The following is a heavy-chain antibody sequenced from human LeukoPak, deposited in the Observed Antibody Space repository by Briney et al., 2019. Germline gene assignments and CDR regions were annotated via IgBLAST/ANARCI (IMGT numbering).Heavy chain of an antibody. J-gene: IGHJ4*02. V-gene: IGHV1-18*01. CDR1: GYTFTSYG. D-gene: IGHD2-2*02. Sequence: ASVKVSCKASGYTFTSYGISWVRQAPGQGLEWMGWISAYNGNTNYAQKLQDRVTMTTDTSTSTAYMELRSLRSDDTAVYYCAKSIVVVPAAIDPYPFDYWGQGTLVTVSS. CDR3: AKSIVVVPAAIDPYPFDY. CDR2: ISAYNGNT.